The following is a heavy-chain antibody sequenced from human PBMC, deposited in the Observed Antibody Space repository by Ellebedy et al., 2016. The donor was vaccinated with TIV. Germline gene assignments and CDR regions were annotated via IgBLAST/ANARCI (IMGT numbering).Heavy chain of an antibody. CDR3: ARDQSYYDSSGYADYYYYYGMDV. Sequence: AASVKVSCKASGGTFSSYAISWVRQAPGQGLEWMGGIIPIFGTANYAQKFQGRVTITADESTSTAYMELSSLRSEDTAVYYCARDQSYYDSSGYADYYYYYGMDVWGQGTTVTVSS. V-gene: IGHV1-69*13. D-gene: IGHD3-22*01. J-gene: IGHJ6*02. CDR2: IIPIFGTA. CDR1: GGTFSSYA.